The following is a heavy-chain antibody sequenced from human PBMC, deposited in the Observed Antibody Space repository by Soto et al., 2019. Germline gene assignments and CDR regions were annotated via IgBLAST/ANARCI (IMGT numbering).Heavy chain of an antibody. V-gene: IGHV1-69*02. Sequence: QVQLVQSGAEVKKPGSSVKVSCKASGGTFSSYTISWVRQAPGQGLEWMGRIIPILGIANYAQKFQGRVTITADKSTSTAYMGLSSLRSEDAAVYYCASDDYGGNFVFDYWGQGTLVTVSS. D-gene: IGHD4-17*01. CDR3: ASDDYGGNFVFDY. J-gene: IGHJ4*02. CDR2: IIPILGIA. CDR1: GGTFSSYT.